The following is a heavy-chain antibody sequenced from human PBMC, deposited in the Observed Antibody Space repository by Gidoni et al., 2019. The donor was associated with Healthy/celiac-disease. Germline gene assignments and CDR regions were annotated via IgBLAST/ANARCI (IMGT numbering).Heavy chain of an antibody. CDR3: ARDLLGGNSVGYYFDY. Sequence: QGLEWMGGIIPIFGTANYAQKFQGRVTITADESTSTAYMELSSLRSEDTAVYYCARDLLGGNSVGYYFDYWGQGTLVTVSS. D-gene: IGHD2-21*01. J-gene: IGHJ4*02. V-gene: IGHV1-69*01. CDR2: IIPIFGTA.